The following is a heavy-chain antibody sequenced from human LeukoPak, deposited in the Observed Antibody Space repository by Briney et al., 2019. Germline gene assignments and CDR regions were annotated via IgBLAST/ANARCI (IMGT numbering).Heavy chain of an antibody. V-gene: IGHV3-33*01. Sequence: PGGSLRLSCAASGFTFSSYGMHWVRQAPGKGLEWVAVIWYDGSNEYYADSVKGRFTISRDNPKNTLYLQMNSLRAEDTAVYYCASALGRCVDTAMFDAFDIWGQGTMVTVSS. CDR2: IWYDGSNE. D-gene: IGHD5-18*01. CDR1: GFTFSSYG. J-gene: IGHJ3*02. CDR3: ASALGRCVDTAMFDAFDI.